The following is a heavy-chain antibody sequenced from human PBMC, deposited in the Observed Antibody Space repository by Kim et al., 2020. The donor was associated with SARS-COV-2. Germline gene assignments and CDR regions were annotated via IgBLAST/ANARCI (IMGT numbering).Heavy chain of an antibody. D-gene: IGHD6-13*01. J-gene: IGHJ4*02. CDR3: ARTGVGSSWSYYDY. V-gene: IGHV4-59*01. Sequence: NPSLKSRVTISVDTSKNQFSLKLSSVTAADTAVYYCARTGVGSSWSYYDYWGQGTLVTVSS.